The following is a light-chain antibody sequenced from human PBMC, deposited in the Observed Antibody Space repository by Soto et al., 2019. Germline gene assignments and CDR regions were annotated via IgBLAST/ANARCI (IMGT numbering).Light chain of an antibody. Sequence: EIVLTQSPGTLSLSPGERATLSCMASQSITSSNLAWYQQKPGQAPRLLIYAASSRATGIPDRFSGSGSGPDFTLTISRLEPEDFAVYYCQQYDSSLWTFGQGTKVQIK. CDR1: QSITSSN. J-gene: IGKJ1*01. CDR2: AAS. V-gene: IGKV3-20*01. CDR3: QQYDSSLWT.